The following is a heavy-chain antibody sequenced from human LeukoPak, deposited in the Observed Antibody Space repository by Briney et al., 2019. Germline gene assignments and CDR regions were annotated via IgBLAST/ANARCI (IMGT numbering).Heavy chain of an antibody. CDR1: GFTFSSYW. D-gene: IGHD6-13*01. CDR3: ARANNSSWHN. J-gene: IGHJ4*02. CDR2: IKPDGSAE. V-gene: IGHV3-7*01. Sequence: GGSLRLSCAASGFTFSSYWMSWVRHVPGRGLVWVANIKPDGSAEYYAASVKGRFTVSRDNAKNSLYLQMNSLRVEDTAVYYCARANNSSWHNWGQGTLVTVSS.